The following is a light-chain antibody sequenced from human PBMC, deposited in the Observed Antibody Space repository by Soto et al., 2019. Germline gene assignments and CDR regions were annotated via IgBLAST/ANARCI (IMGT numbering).Light chain of an antibody. Sequence: EIVLTQSPGTLSLSPGERATLSCRASQSVSSSYLAWYQQKPGQAPRLLIYGASSRATGIPDRFSGSGSGTDFTLTISRLEPEDFAVYYCQQYYSSPPGFTFGPGTTVDIK. CDR3: QQYYSSPPGFT. CDR1: QSVSSSY. CDR2: GAS. J-gene: IGKJ3*01. V-gene: IGKV3-20*01.